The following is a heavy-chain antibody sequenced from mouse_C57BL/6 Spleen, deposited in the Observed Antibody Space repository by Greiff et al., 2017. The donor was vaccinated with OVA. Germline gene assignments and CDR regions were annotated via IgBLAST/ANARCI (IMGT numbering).Heavy chain of an antibody. J-gene: IGHJ2*01. Sequence: VQLQESGPELVKPGASVKISCKASGYAFSSSWMNWVKQRPGKGLEWIGRIYPGDGDTNYNGKFKGKATLTADKSSSTAYMQLSSLTSEDSAVYFCARSSITTVVAPYFDYWGQGTTLTVSS. D-gene: IGHD1-1*01. CDR3: ARSSITTVVAPYFDY. CDR1: GYAFSSSW. CDR2: IYPGDGDT. V-gene: IGHV1-82*01.